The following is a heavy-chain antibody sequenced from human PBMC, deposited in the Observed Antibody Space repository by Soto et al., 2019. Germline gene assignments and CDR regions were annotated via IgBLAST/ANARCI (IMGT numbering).Heavy chain of an antibody. V-gene: IGHV3-30-3*01. CDR1: GFTFSSYA. CDR3: ARDSSSYFDY. J-gene: IGHJ4*02. Sequence: LRLSCAASGFTFSSYAMHWVRQAPGKGLEWVAVISYDGSNKYYADSVKGRFTISRDNSKNTLYLQMNSLRAEDTAVYYCARDSSSYFDYWGQGTLVTVSS. D-gene: IGHD6-6*01. CDR2: ISYDGSNK.